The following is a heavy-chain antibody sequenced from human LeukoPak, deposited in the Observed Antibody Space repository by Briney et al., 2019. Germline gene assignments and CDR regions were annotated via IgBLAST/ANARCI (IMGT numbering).Heavy chain of an antibody. CDR3: ARHPTADGIDY. Sequence: SETLSLTCTVSGDSISSSSYYWGWIRQPPGKGLEWIGSIYYSGSTYYNPSLKSRVTISVDTSKNQFSLKLSSVTAADTAVYYCARHPTADGIDYWGQGTLVTVSS. D-gene: IGHD1-26*01. V-gene: IGHV4-39*01. J-gene: IGHJ4*02. CDR1: GDSISSSSYY. CDR2: IYYSGST.